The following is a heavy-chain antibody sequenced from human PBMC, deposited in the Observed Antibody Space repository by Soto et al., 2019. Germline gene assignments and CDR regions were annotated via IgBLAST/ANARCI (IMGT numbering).Heavy chain of an antibody. Sequence: GASVKVSCKASGYTFTSYGISWVRQAPGQGLEWMGWISAYNGNTNYAQKLQGRVTMTTDTSTSTDYMELRSLRSDDTAVYYCARDTPSTVIDNFFDYWGQGTLVTVSS. V-gene: IGHV1-18*04. CDR2: ISAYNGNT. J-gene: IGHJ4*02. CDR1: GYTFTSYG. D-gene: IGHD2-21*01. CDR3: ARDTPSTVIDNFFDY.